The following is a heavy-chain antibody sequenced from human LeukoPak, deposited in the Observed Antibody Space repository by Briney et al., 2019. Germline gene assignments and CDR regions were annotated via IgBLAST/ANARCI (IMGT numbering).Heavy chain of an antibody. CDR2: IRSDGSNK. CDR3: ARGVGYTYYYDSSGYYREYFDY. Sequence: GGSLRLSCAASGFTFGSYGMHWVRQAPGKGLEWVTFIRSDGSNKYYADSVKGRFTISRDNSKNTLYLQMNSLRAEDTAVYYCARGVGYTYYYDSSGYYREYFDYWGQGTLVTVSS. D-gene: IGHD3-22*01. V-gene: IGHV3-30*02. J-gene: IGHJ4*02. CDR1: GFTFGSYG.